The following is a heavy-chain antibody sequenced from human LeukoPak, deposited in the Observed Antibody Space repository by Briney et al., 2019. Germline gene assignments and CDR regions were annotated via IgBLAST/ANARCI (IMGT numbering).Heavy chain of an antibody. CDR1: GYTFTNYA. V-gene: IGHV1-3*03. CDR2: INPANGYT. J-gene: IGHJ4*02. CDR3: AIRDGHTDH. D-gene: IGHD5-24*01. Sequence: ASVKVSRKTSGYTFTNYAMHWVRQAPGQTIEWLAWINPANGYTRYSQHFQDRVTVSSDTSADTAYMEMSSLRSEDKAIYYCAIRDGHTDHWGQGTLVTVSS.